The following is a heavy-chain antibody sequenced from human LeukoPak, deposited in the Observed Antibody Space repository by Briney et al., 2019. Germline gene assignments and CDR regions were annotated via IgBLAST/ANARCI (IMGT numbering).Heavy chain of an antibody. CDR1: GYTLTELS. CDR2: FDPEDGET. CDR3: ATALYGGRINAFDI. D-gene: IGHD4-23*01. Sequence: ASVKVSCKVTGYTLTELSMHWVRQAPGKGLEWMGGFDPEDGETIYAQKFQGRVTMTEDTSADTAYMELSSLRSEDTAVYYCATALYGGRINAFDIWGQGTMVTVSS. V-gene: IGHV1-24*01. J-gene: IGHJ3*02.